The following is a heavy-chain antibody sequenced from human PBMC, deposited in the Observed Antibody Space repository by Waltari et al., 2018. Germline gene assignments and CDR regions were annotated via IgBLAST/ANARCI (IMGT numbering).Heavy chain of an antibody. V-gene: IGHV3-7*02. CDR1: GFTLNTFW. CDR3: AKGYGMDV. Sequence: EVQLVESGGGLVQPGGSLRLSCVASGFTLNTFWVSWVRQAPGKGLEWVTDIKQDGSDTYYADSVKGRFTVSRDNAKNALYLQMNSLRVEDTAVYYCAKGYGMDVWGQGTTVTVSS. CDR2: IKQDGSDT. J-gene: IGHJ6*02.